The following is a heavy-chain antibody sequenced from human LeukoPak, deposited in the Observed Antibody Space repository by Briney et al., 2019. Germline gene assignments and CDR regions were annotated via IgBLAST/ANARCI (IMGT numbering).Heavy chain of an antibody. CDR1: GGTFSSYA. J-gene: IGHJ5*02. CDR2: IIPILGIA. Sequence: ASVKVSCKASGGTFSSYAISWVRQAPGQGLEWVGRIIPILGIANYAQKFQGRVTITADKSTSTAYMELSSLRSEDTAVYYCAREFTREKPGIAAAGRGIWFDPWGQGTLVTVSS. V-gene: IGHV1-69*04. D-gene: IGHD6-13*01. CDR3: AREFTREKPGIAAAGRGIWFDP.